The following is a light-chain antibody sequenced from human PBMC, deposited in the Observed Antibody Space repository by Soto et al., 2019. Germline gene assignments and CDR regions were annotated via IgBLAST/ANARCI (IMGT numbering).Light chain of an antibody. Sequence: QSALTQPRSVSGSPGQSVTISCTGPSSDVSGYNYVSWYQQHPGRAPKLMLYDVGKRPSGVPDRFPGSKSGNTASLTISGLQAEDEADYYCSSYAGSAVVFGGGTKHTVL. J-gene: IGLJ2*01. CDR1: SSDVSGYNY. V-gene: IGLV2-11*01. CDR2: DVG. CDR3: SSYAGSAVV.